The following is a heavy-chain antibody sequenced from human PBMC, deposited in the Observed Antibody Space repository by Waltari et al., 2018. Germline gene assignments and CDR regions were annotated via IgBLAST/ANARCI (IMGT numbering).Heavy chain of an antibody. D-gene: IGHD1-26*01. V-gene: IGHV3-30*04. Sequence: QVQLVQSGAEVKKPGSSVKVSCKASGGTFSSYAISWVRQAPGEGVGWEATNVNDGGTEDHGAPGNDRFSISRSNRKKPLDLQMNSLSVGETAVYYCATDWRWEQLVYGFKIWGPGTMVTVSS. CDR1: GGTFSSYA. CDR2: NVNDGGTE. J-gene: IGHJ3*02. CDR3: ATDWRWEQLVYGFKI.